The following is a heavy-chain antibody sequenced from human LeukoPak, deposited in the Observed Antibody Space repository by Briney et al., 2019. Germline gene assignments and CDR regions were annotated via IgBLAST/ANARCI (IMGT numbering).Heavy chain of an antibody. D-gene: IGHD2-15*01. Sequence: GGSLRLSCVASGFTFSSYSMSWVRQAPGKGLEWVSTISGGISGSTYYADSVKGRFTISRDSSKNTLFLQMNSLRAEDTAVYYCAKAASRFWDCTGGSCSGYFFDYWGQGTLVTVSS. CDR1: GFTFSSYS. J-gene: IGHJ4*02. CDR3: AKAASRFWDCTGGSCSGYFFDY. V-gene: IGHV3-23*01. CDR2: ISGGISGST.